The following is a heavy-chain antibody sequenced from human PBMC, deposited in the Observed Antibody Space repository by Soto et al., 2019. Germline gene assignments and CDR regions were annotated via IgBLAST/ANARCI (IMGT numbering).Heavy chain of an antibody. CDR3: ARESEYIVLEPRYRYFDL. J-gene: IGHJ2*01. V-gene: IGHV1-69*01. D-gene: IGHD2-8*01. CDR2: IIPIFGTA. Sequence: QVQLVQSGAEVKKPGSSVKVSCKASGGTFSSYAISWVRQAPGQGLEWMGGIIPIFGTANYAQKFQGRVTITADESTSTAYMELSSLRSEDTAVYYCARESEYIVLEPRYRYFDLWGRGTLVTVSS. CDR1: GGTFSSYA.